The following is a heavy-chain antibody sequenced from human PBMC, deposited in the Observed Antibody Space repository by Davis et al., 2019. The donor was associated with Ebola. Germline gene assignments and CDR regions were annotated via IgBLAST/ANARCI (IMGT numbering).Heavy chain of an antibody. CDR1: GFTFSNYW. V-gene: IGHV3-23*01. D-gene: IGHD3-10*01. J-gene: IGHJ6*02. CDR3: ASWGFGDYYYYGMDV. Sequence: GESLKISCAASGFTFSNYWMNWVRQAPGKGLEWVASISGNGDRTVYADSVKGRFTISRDNSKNTLYLQMNSLRAEDTAVYYCASWGFGDYYYYGMDVWGQGTTVTVSS. CDR2: ISGNGDRT.